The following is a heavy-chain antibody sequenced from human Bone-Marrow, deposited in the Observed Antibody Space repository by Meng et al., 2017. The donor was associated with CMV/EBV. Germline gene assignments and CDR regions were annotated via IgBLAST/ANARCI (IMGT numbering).Heavy chain of an antibody. CDR2: IRYDGSNK. V-gene: IGHV3-30*02. CDR1: GFTFSTYA. J-gene: IGHJ4*02. CDR3: AKVGKPYCSSTSCPLDY. D-gene: IGHD2-2*01. Sequence: GGSLRLSCAASGFTFSTYAMHWVRQAPGKGLEWVAFIRYDGSNKYYADSVKGRFTISRDNSKNTLYLQMNSLRAEDTAVYYCAKVGKPYCSSTSCPLDYWGQGTLVTVSS.